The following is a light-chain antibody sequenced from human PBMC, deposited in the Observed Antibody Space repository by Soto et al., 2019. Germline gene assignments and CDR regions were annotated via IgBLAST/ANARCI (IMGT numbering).Light chain of an antibody. CDR1: QSVSTN. Sequence: EIVMTQSPDTLSVSPGERATLSCRASQSVSTNLAWYQQKPGQAPRHLLYGASTRATGIPARFSGSVSGTEFTLPISRLQSEDFSVYYLQQYSDWLRTFGQGAKVEIK. CDR2: GAS. V-gene: IGKV3-15*01. J-gene: IGKJ1*01. CDR3: QQYSDWLRT.